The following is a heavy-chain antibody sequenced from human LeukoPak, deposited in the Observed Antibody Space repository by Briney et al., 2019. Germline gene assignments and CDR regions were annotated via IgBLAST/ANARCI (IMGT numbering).Heavy chain of an antibody. Sequence: GGSLRLSCAASGFTFGSTDMTWVRQAPGKGLEWLSTISGTGDTYYADSVRGRFTISSGNTNTTLYLQMNSLRAEDTATYYCAKNSGNWSFWGQGALVTVSS. CDR2: ISGTGDT. V-gene: IGHV3-23*01. D-gene: IGHD3-9*01. CDR3: AKNSGNWSF. CDR1: GFTFGSTD. J-gene: IGHJ4*02.